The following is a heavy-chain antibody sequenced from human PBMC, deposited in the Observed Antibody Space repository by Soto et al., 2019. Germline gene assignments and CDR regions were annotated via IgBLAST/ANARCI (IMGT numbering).Heavy chain of an antibody. CDR3: ARRLTTTVTAMGY. D-gene: IGHD2-21*02. J-gene: IGHJ4*02. CDR2: ISDDGTNK. CDR1: GFTFSSFA. V-gene: IGHV3-30*04. Sequence: GGSLRLSCKGSGFTFSSFAIQWVRQVPGKGLEWVAAISDDGTNKYTADSVKGRFTISRDNSRNTVYLQVNSLRLEDTAVYYCARRLTTTVTAMGYWGQGTPVTVSS.